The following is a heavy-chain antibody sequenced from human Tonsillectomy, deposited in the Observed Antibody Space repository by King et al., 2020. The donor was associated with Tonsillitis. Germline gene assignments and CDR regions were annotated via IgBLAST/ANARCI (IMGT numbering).Heavy chain of an antibody. CDR3: AREPYCSGGSCYTRGPYFDY. D-gene: IGHD2-15*01. J-gene: IGHJ4*02. CDR2: ISSSGSTI. CDR1: GFTFCDYY. V-gene: IGHV3-11*01. Sequence: VQLVESGGGLVKPGGSLRLSCAASGFTFCDYYMSWIRQAPGKGLEWVSYISSSGSTIYYADSVKGRFTISRDNAKNSLYLQMNSLRAEDTAVFYCAREPYCSGGSCYTRGPYFDYWGQGTLVTVSS.